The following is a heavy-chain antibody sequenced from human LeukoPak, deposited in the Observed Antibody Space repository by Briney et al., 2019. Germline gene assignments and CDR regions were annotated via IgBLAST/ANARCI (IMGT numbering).Heavy chain of an antibody. CDR1: GFTFSSYW. J-gene: IGHJ4*02. Sequence: GGSLRLSCAAPGFTFSSYWMHSVRQAPGEGLGWVSRISSDGNSTSYADSVKGRLTISRDNAKNTLYLQMNSLRAEDTAVYYCARDLYYYDSSGYSYWGQGTLVTVSS. CDR2: ISSDGNST. D-gene: IGHD3-22*01. CDR3: ARDLYYYDSSGYSY. V-gene: IGHV3-74*01.